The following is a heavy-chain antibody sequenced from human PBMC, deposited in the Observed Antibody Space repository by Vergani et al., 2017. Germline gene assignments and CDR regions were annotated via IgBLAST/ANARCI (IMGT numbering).Heavy chain of an antibody. D-gene: IGHD6-13*01. J-gene: IGHJ4*02. Sequence: EVQLLESGGGLVQPGGSLRLSCAASGFTFSSYAMSWVRQAPGKGLEWVSAISGSGGSTYYADSGKGRFTISRDNSKNTLYLQMNSLRAEDTAVYYCAKRKGKYSSSWYGGFDYWGQGTLVTVSS. CDR1: GFTFSSYA. CDR2: ISGSGGST. CDR3: AKRKGKYSSSWYGGFDY. V-gene: IGHV3-23*01.